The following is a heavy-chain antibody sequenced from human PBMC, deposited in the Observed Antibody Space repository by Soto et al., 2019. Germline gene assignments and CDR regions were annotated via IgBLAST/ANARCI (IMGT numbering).Heavy chain of an antibody. CDR3: ARIYGAGAFDI. CDR1: GGTFSSYT. CDR2: IIPIFGTA. D-gene: IGHD2-2*02. V-gene: IGHV1-69*06. Sequence: SVKVSCKASGGTFSSYTISWVRQAPGQGLEWMGGIIPIFGTANYAQKFRGRVTITADKSTSTAYMELSSLGSEDTAVYYCARIYGAGAFDIWGQGTMVTVSS. J-gene: IGHJ3*02.